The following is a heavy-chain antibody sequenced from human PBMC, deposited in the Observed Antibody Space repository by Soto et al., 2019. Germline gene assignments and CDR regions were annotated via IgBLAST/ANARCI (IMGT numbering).Heavy chain of an antibody. CDR3: AREGSGDAYNAGGAMDY. Sequence: QTGESLRLSCGTSGFSFSSYVLHWVRRAPGKGLEWVAVLSYYERDKYYADSVKGRFTISRDNSKNTLYLQMNSLRAEDTAVYYCAREGSGDAYNAGGAMDYWGQGTLVTVSS. V-gene: IGHV3-30*03. D-gene: IGHD2-2*01. J-gene: IGHJ4*02. CDR1: GFSFSSYV. CDR2: LSYYERDK.